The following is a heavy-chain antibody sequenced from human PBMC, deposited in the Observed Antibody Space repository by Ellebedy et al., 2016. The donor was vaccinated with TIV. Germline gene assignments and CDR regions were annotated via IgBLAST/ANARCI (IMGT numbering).Heavy chain of an antibody. D-gene: IGHD4-11*01. CDR3: ARDVGNYHAFDV. J-gene: IGHJ3*01. V-gene: IGHV1-2*02. CDR1: GFTFAGYY. CDR2: INPNSGVP. Sequence: AASVKVSCKASGFTFAGYYIHWVRQAPGQGLEWMGWINPNSGVPHYAQKFQGRVTMTRDTSISTASMELSSLSSDDTAVYYCARDVGNYHAFDVWGQGTVVTISS.